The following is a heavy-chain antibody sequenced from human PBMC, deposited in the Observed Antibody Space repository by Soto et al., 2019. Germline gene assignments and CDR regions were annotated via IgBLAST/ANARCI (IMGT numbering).Heavy chain of an antibody. D-gene: IGHD4-17*01. Sequence: QVQLVQSGAEVKKPGASVKVSCKASGYTFTSYAMHWVRQAPGQRLEWMGWINAGNGNTKYSQKFQGRVTITMDTSASTAYMELSSLRSEDTAVYYCARDRLRYNGFDPWGQGTLVTVS. CDR3: ARDRLRYNGFDP. J-gene: IGHJ5*02. CDR2: INAGNGNT. CDR1: GYTFTSYA. V-gene: IGHV1-3*01.